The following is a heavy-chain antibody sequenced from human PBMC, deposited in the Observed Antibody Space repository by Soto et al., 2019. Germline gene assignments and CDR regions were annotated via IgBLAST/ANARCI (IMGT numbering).Heavy chain of an antibody. CDR3: AIDSSLAIFGF. Sequence: GGSLRLSCAASGFTFSSYWMSWVRQAPGKGLEWVANIKQDGSEKYYVDSVKGRFTISRDNAKNSLYLQMNSLRAEDTAVYYCAIDSSLAIFGFWGQGTLVTVSS. CDR1: GFTFSSYW. V-gene: IGHV3-7*01. CDR2: IKQDGSEK. D-gene: IGHD3-3*01. J-gene: IGHJ4*02.